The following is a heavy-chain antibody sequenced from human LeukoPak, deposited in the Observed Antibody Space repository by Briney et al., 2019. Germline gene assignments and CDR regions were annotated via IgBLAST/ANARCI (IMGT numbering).Heavy chain of an antibody. J-gene: IGHJ3*02. Sequence: GGSLRLSCAASGFTFSSYGMHWVRQTPGKGLEWVAVISYDGSNKYYADSVKGRFTISRDNSKNTLYLQMNSLRAEDTAVYYCAIVPNDAFDIWGQGTMVTVSS. CDR3: AIVPNDAFDI. V-gene: IGHV3-30*03. CDR2: ISYDGSNK. D-gene: IGHD4/OR15-4a*01. CDR1: GFTFSSYG.